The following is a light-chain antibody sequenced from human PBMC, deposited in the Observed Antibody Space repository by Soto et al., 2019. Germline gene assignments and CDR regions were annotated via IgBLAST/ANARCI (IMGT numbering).Light chain of an antibody. V-gene: IGKV3-11*01. CDR1: QSVSSY. Sequence: EIVLTQSPATLSLSPGERVTLSCRASQSVSSYFAWYQQKPGLAPRLLIYDASTRAAGIPARFSGSGSGTDFTLTISSLEREEFAVYYCQQRSDWPLSFGGGTQVEIK. J-gene: IGKJ4*01. CDR2: DAS. CDR3: QQRSDWPLS.